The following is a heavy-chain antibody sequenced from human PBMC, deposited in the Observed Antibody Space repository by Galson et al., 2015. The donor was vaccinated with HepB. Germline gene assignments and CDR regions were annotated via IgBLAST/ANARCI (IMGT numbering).Heavy chain of an antibody. CDR1: GFTFSRSA. CDR2: ISYDGSNK. J-gene: IGHJ3*02. CDR3: ARDQVEVMGAATSSFSAFDI. Sequence: SLRLSCAASGFTFSRSAMHWVRQAPGKGLEWVAVISYDGSNKYSADSVKGRFTISRDNSKNTLYLQMNSLRAEDTAVYYCARDQVEVMGAATSSFSAFDIWGQGTMVTVSS. D-gene: IGHD1-26*01. V-gene: IGHV3-30-3*01.